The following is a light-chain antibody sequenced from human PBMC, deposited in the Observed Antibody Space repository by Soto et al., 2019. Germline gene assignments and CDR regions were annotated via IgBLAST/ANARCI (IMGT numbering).Light chain of an antibody. J-gene: IGKJ1*01. V-gene: IGKV3-20*01. CDR2: GTS. CDR3: LQYDSSRT. CDR1: LSVMSRF. Sequence: EIVLTQSPGTLSLSPGERATLSCRASLSVMSRFLAWYQQKPGQAPRLLIYGTSSRAAGIPDRFSGSGSGTDFTLTISRLEPEDFAVYYCLQYDSSRTFGQGTKVEMK.